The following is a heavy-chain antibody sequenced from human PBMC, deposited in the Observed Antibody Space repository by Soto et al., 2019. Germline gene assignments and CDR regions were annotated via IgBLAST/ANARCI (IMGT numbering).Heavy chain of an antibody. V-gene: IGHV1-69*13. CDR3: ARAPRHCSGGSCYYYGMDV. CDR2: IIPIFGTA. D-gene: IGHD2-15*01. Sequence: SVKVSCKASGGTFSSYAISWVRQAPGQGLEWMGGIIPIFGTANYAQKFQGRVTITADESTSTAYMELSSLRSEDTAVYYWARAPRHCSGGSCYYYGMDVWGQGTTVTVSS. CDR1: GGTFSSYA. J-gene: IGHJ6*02.